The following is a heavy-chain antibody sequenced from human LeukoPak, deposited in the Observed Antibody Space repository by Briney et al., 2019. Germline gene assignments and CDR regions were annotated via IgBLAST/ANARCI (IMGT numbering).Heavy chain of an antibody. CDR2: INPNSGGT. Sequence: ASAKVSCKASGYTFTGYYMHWVRQAPGQGLEWMGWINPNSGGTNYAQKFQGRVTMTRDTSISTAYMELSRLRSDDTAVYYRARDSICGTFDYWGQGTLVTVSS. CDR3: ARDSICGTFDY. J-gene: IGHJ4*02. CDR1: GYTFTGYY. D-gene: IGHD3-3*01. V-gene: IGHV1-2*02.